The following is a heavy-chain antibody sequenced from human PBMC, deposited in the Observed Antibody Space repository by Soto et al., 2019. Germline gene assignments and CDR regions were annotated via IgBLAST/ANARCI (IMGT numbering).Heavy chain of an antibody. CDR2: IKSKTDGGTT. CDR1: GFTFSNAW. CDR3: TTDLDYYDSSGYYYYFDY. J-gene: IGHJ4*02. Sequence: EVQLVESGGGLVKPGGSLRLSCAASGFTFSNAWMSWVRQAPGKGLEWVGRIKSKTDGGTTDYAAPVKGRFTISRDDSKNTLYLQMNSLKTEDTAVYYCTTDLDYYDSSGYYYYFDYWGQGTLVTVSS. D-gene: IGHD3-22*01. V-gene: IGHV3-15*01.